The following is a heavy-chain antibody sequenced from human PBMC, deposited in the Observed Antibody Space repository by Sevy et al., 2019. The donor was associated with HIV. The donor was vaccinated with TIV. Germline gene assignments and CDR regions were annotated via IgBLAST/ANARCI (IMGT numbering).Heavy chain of an antibody. V-gene: IGHV3-33*08. D-gene: IGHD2-21*01. J-gene: IGHJ4*02. CDR2: MWYDGNNK. CDR1: GFTFSRSS. CDR3: ARGPSLIVAGAAGYLDY. Sequence: GGSLRLSCAGSGFTFSRSSMNWVRQAPGKGLQWVALMWYDGNNKYYADSVKGRFTISRDSSKNTVYLQMNNLRAEDTAMYYCARGPSLIVAGAAGYLDYWGQGTLVTVSS.